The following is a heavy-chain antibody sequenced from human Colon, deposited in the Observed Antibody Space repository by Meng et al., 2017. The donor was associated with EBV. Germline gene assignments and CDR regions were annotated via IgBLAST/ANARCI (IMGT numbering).Heavy chain of an antibody. V-gene: IGHV4-4*03. CDR2: IYRGGGT. D-gene: IGHD2-2*01. CDR1: CGSSGPSDG. Sequence: GPGLVEPPGTLSLPCGVHCGSSGPSDGGGGVRQPPGKGLGWIGEIYRGGGTNYNPSFKSRVTISVDTSNNHFSLKLSYVTAADTAVYYCARVRVIPAAVGFDYWGQGTLVTVSS. CDR3: ARVRVIPAAVGFDY. J-gene: IGHJ4*02.